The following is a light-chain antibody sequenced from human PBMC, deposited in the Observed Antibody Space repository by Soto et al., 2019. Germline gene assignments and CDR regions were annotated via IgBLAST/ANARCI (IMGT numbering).Light chain of an antibody. Sequence: DIQMTQSPSSLSASVGGRVTITCRASQTVSTYLNWYQQTPGRAHALLISAASTLQSGVPSRFSGSGSGTEFTLTISSLQPQDVATYYCQQSFTSPHTFGQGTKLEIK. V-gene: IGKV1-39*01. CDR1: QTVSTY. CDR3: QQSFTSPHT. CDR2: AAS. J-gene: IGKJ2*01.